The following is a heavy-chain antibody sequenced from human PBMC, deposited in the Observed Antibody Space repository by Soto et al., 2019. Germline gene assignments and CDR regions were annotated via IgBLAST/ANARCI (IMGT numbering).Heavy chain of an antibody. D-gene: IGHD3-22*01. CDR2: IYYSGST. Sequence: PSETLSLTCPVSGGSISSSSSYWGWIRQSPGKGLEWIGNIYYSGSTYYNPSLKSRVTISVDTSKNQFSLKLSSVTAADTAVYYCARHLEYYYDKVDSWGQGNLVTVSS. CDR1: GGSISSSSSY. CDR3: ARHLEYYYDKVDS. V-gene: IGHV4-39*01. J-gene: IGHJ4*02.